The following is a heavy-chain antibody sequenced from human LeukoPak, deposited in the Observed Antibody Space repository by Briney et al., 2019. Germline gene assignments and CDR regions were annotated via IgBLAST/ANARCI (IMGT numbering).Heavy chain of an antibody. CDR1: GYSFTHYG. CDR2: INTVNSNP. CDR3: ARDRGLVRHTNWLDP. Sequence: ASVKVSCKTLGYSFTHYGISWVRQAPGQGLEWPGRINTVNSNPEIEQKFQDRVTVTTDKSTATAYMELKNLTSDDTAVYYCARDRGLVRHTNWLDPWGQGTLVTVSS. D-gene: IGHD3-10*01. J-gene: IGHJ5*02. V-gene: IGHV1-18*01.